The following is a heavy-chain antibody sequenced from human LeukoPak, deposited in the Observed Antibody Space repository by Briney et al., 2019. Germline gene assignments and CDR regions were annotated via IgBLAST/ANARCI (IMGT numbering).Heavy chain of an antibody. D-gene: IGHD2-2*01. J-gene: IGHJ5*02. CDR1: GGSISSYY. V-gene: IGHV4-59*01. CDR3: ARAVVVPAGWFDP. Sequence: TSETLSLTCTVSGGSISSYYWSWIRQPPGKGLEWIGYIYYSGSTNYNPSLKSRVTISVDTSKNQFSLKLSSVTAADTAVHYCARAVVVPAGWFDPWGQGTLVTVSS. CDR2: IYYSGST.